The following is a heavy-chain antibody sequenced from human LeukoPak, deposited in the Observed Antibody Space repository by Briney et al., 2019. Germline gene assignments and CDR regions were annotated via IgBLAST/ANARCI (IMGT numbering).Heavy chain of an antibody. D-gene: IGHD5-18*01. V-gene: IGHV3-7*03. CDR3: ARDGASRYSYGLYYFDY. CDR2: IKQDGSEK. CDR1: GFTFSSYA. J-gene: IGHJ4*02. Sequence: GGSLRLSCAASGFTFSSYAMSWVRQAPGKGPEWVANIKQDGSEKYYVDSVKGRFTISRDNAKNSPYLQMNSLRAEDTAVYYCARDGASRYSYGLYYFDYWGQGTLVTVSS.